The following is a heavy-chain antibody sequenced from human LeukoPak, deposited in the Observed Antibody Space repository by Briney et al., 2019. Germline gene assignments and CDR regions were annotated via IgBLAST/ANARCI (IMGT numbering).Heavy chain of an antibody. CDR3: AKRASAYSGWFDY. CDR2: ISGSGGST. CDR1: GFTFNSYG. V-gene: IGHV3-23*01. D-gene: IGHD6-19*01. J-gene: IGHJ4*02. Sequence: GGSLRLSCAASGFTFNSYGMHWVRQAPGKGLEWVSAISGSGGSTYYADSVKGRFTISRDKSKSTLYLQMNSLRPEDTAVYYCAKRASAYSGWFDYWGQGTLVTVSS.